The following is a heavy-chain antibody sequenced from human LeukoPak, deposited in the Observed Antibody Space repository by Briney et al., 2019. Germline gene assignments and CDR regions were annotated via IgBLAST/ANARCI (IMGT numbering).Heavy chain of an antibody. CDR3: ARGDKGVVPAAPTEYYFDY. D-gene: IGHD2-2*01. CDR2: INYSGNP. CDR1: GGSVSGSY. J-gene: IGHJ4*02. V-gene: IGHV4-59*08. Sequence: SETLSLTCTVSGGSVSGSYWTWIRQPPGKGLEWIGNINYSGNPNYNPSLKSRVTISVDTSKNQFSLKLSSVTAADTAVYYCARGDKGVVPAAPTEYYFDYWGQGTLVTVSS.